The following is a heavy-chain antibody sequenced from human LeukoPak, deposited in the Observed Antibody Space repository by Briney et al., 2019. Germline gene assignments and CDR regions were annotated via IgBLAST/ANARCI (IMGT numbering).Heavy chain of an antibody. CDR2: INPSGGST. J-gene: IGHJ4*02. V-gene: IGHV1-46*01. Sequence: ASVKVSCKASGYTFTSYYLHWVRQAPGQGLEWMGIINPSGGSTSYAQKLQGRVTMTRDTSTGTVYMELSSLRSEDTAVYYCARTYSGYDYGYWGQGTLVTVSS. CDR3: ARTYSGYDYGY. CDR1: GYTFTSYY. D-gene: IGHD5-12*01.